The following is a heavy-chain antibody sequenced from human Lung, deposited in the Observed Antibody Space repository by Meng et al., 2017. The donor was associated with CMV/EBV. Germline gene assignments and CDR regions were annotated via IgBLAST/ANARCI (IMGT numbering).Heavy chain of an antibody. Sequence: ETXSLXCAASGFKFDSYAMSWVRQAPGKGLEWVAAIVGAGGKTHYADSVRGRFTISRDNFKNTLYLEMDSLRGEDTAVYYCAKDRRFGHDILTVLDYWGQGTLVTVSS. J-gene: IGHJ4*02. CDR3: AKDRRFGHDILTVLDY. D-gene: IGHD3-9*01. CDR2: IVGAGGKT. CDR1: GFKFDSYA. V-gene: IGHV3-23*01.